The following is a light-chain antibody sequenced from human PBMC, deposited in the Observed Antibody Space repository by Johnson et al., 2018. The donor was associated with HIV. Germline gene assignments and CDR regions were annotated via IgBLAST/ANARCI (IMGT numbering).Light chain of an antibody. CDR3: GTWDSSLRVGF. CDR2: DNN. CDR1: SSNIGNNY. J-gene: IGLJ1*01. Sequence: QPVLTQPPSVSAAPGQKVTISCSGSSSNIGNNYVSWYQQLPGRAPKLLIYDNNKRPSGIPDRFSGSKSGTSATLGITGLQTGDEADYYCGTWDSSLRVGFFGTGTKVTGL. V-gene: IGLV1-51*01.